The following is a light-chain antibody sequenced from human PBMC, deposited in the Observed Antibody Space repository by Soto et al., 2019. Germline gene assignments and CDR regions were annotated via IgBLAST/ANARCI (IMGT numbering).Light chain of an antibody. CDR3: SSYTTSSTQD. V-gene: IGLV2-14*03. CDR2: DVT. J-gene: IGLJ2*01. Sequence: QSALTQPASISGSPGQSIAISCTGTSSDVGAYNYVSWYQQHPGKAPKLMIFDVTNRPSGVSTRFSGSKSGDTASLTISGLQAEDEADYYCSSYTTSSTQDFGGGTKLTVL. CDR1: SSDVGAYNY.